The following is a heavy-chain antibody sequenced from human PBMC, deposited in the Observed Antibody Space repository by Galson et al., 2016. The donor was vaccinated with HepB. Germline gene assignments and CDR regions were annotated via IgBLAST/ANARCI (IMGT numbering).Heavy chain of an antibody. CDR3: AKGQQLAYFDY. CDR2: LGSGT. CDR1: GFTFSNYD. D-gene: IGHD6-13*01. Sequence: SLRLSCAASGFTFSNYDMSWVRQAPGRGLEWVSSLGSGTYYADSVKGRFTISRDNSRNTLHLQMNSLGAGDTAVYYCAKGQQLAYFDYWGQGTLVAVSS. J-gene: IGHJ4*02. V-gene: IGHV3-23*01.